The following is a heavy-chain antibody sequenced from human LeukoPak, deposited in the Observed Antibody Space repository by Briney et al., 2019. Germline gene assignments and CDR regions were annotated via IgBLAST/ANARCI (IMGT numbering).Heavy chain of an antibody. Sequence: GGSLRLSCAASGFTFSSYVMHWVRQAPGKGLEWLAIISYDVSTEYYADSVKGRFTISRDNSKNTLYLQMNSLRAADTAVYYCARGEEKDVDTAMGHEDSYYYMDVWGKGTTVTVSS. CDR2: ISYDVSTE. J-gene: IGHJ6*03. CDR3: ARGEEKDVDTAMGHEDSYYYMDV. D-gene: IGHD5-18*01. CDR1: GFTFSSYV. V-gene: IGHV3-30*04.